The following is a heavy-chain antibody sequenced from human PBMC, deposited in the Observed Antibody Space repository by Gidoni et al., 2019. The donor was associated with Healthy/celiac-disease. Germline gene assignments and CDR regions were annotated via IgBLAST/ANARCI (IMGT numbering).Heavy chain of an antibody. Sequence: QVQLVQSGAEVKKPGASVKVSYKVSGYTLTELSIPWVRQAPGKGLEWMGGFDPEDGETIYAQKFQGRVTMTEDTSTDTAYMELSSLRSEDTAVYYCATVAHKGAAYYDYVWGSHRLGGWFDPWGQGTLVTVSS. V-gene: IGHV1-24*01. J-gene: IGHJ5*02. CDR3: ATVAHKGAAYYDYVWGSHRLGGWFDP. CDR2: FDPEDGET. CDR1: GYTLTELS. D-gene: IGHD3-16*01.